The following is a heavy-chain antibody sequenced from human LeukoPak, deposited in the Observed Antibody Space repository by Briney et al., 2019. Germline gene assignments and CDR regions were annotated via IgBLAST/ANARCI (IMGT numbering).Heavy chain of an antibody. D-gene: IGHD2-15*01. J-gene: IGHJ3*02. CDR2: ISGSGGST. V-gene: IGHV3-23*01. CDR3: AKDLYCSGGSCYRTVTDAFDI. Sequence: PGGSLRLSCAASGFTFSSYAMSWVRQAPGKGLEWVSAISGSGGSTHYADSVKGRFTISRDNSKNTLYLQMNSLRAEDTAVYYCAKDLYCSGGSCYRTVTDAFDIWGQGTMVTVSS. CDR1: GFTFSSYA.